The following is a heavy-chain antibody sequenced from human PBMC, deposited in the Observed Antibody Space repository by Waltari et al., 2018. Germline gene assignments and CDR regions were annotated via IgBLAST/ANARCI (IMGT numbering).Heavy chain of an antibody. Sequence: QLQLQESGPGLVKPSETLSLTCTVSGGSISSYYWSWIRQPPGKGLEWIGYIYYSGSTNYNPSLKSRVTISVDTSKNQFSLKLSSVTAADTAVYYCARRDRWRLGWFDPWGQGTLVTVSS. J-gene: IGHJ5*02. CDR2: IYYSGST. D-gene: IGHD3-16*02. CDR1: GGSISSYY. V-gene: IGHV4-59*08. CDR3: ARRDRWRLGWFDP.